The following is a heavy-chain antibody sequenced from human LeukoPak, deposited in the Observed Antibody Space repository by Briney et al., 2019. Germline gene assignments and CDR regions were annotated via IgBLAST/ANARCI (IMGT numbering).Heavy chain of an antibody. Sequence: SETLSLTCTVSGGSISSYYWSWIRQPPGKGQEWIGYIYYSGSTNYNPPLKSRVTISVDTSKSQFSRKLSCVTAADTAVFYCARRTGTYYYDSSGYSPWRYYFDYWGQGTLVTVSS. CDR2: IYYSGST. D-gene: IGHD3-22*01. CDR1: GGSISSYY. V-gene: IGHV4-59*12. CDR3: ARRTGTYYYDSSGYSPWRYYFDY. J-gene: IGHJ4*02.